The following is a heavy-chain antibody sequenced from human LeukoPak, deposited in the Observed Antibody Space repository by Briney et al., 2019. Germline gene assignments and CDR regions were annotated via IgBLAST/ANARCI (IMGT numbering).Heavy chain of an antibody. V-gene: IGHV3-21*01. D-gene: IGHD4-17*01. J-gene: IGHJ4*02. CDR2: ISSSSSYI. CDR1: GFTFSNYW. Sequence: PGGSLRLSCAASGFTFSNYWMTWVRQAPGKGLEWVSSISSSSSYIYYADSVKGRFAISRDNAKNSLYLQMNSLRAEDTAVYYCARDPVGYGDNYFDYWGQGTLVTVSS. CDR3: ARDPVGYGDNYFDY.